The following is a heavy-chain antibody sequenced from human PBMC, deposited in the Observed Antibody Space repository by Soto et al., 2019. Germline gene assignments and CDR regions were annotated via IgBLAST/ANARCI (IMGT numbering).Heavy chain of an antibody. V-gene: IGHV3-48*02. J-gene: IGHJ6*02. CDR2: ISSSSSTI. CDR1: GFTFSSYS. D-gene: IGHD4-17*01. Sequence: GGSLRLSCAASGFTFSSYSINWGRQAPGKGLEWVSYISSSSSTIYYADSVKGRFTISRDNAKNSLYLQMNSLRDEDTAVYYCARLAYGDYFYYYYYGMDVWGQGTTVTVSS. CDR3: ARLAYGDYFYYYYYGMDV.